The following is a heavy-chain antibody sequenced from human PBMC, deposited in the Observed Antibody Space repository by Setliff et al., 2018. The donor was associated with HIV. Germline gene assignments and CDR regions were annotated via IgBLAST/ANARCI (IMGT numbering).Heavy chain of an antibody. CDR3: ARHRDPPGTSWIYYYYYMDL. D-gene: IGHD6-13*01. V-gene: IGHV4-39*01. J-gene: IGHJ6*03. CDR1: GGTISSSNYR. CDR2: IHESGST. Sequence: PSETLSLTCTVAGGTISSSNYRWGWIRQPPGQGPEWIGSIHESGSTDYNSSLQSRVTISIDTSKDQFSLKLTSVTAADTGVYYCARHRDPPGTSWIYYYYYMDLWGEGTTVTVSS.